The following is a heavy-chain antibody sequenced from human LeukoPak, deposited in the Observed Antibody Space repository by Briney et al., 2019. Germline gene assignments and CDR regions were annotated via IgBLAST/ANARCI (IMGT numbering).Heavy chain of an antibody. CDR3: ARGRGLGFDY. CDR1: GGSISSSPYY. V-gene: IGHV4-39*01. Sequence: PSETLSLTCTVSGGSISSSPYYWGWIRQPPGKGLEWIGTIYYSGSTYYNPSLKSRVTISVDTSKNQFSLKLSSVTAADTAVYYCARGRGLGFDYWGQGTLVTVSS. D-gene: IGHD3-10*01. J-gene: IGHJ4*02. CDR2: IYYSGST.